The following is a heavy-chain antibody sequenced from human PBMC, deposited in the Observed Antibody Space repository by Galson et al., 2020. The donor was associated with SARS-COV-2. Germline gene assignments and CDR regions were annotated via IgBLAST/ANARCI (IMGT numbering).Heavy chain of an antibody. J-gene: IGHJ6*02. CDR1: GGSFSDYY. Sequence: SQTLSLPCAVYGGSFSDYYWTWIRQSPGKGLEWIGEINHSGNTNSNPSLKSRVTISVNTSKNQFSLKMSSMTAADTPVYYCARGIRFVVPHIVVVVAVPYYSFGMDVWGQGTTVTVSS. V-gene: IGHV4-34*01. CDR3: ARGIRFVVPHIVVVVAVPYYSFGMDV. D-gene: IGHD2-15*01. CDR2: INHSGNT.